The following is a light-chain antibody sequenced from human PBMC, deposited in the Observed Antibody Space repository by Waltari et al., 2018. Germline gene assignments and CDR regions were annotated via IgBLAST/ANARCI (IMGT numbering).Light chain of an antibody. Sequence: DTQLTQSPSTLSASVGNRVTITCRARQFISTWLAWYQQKPGKDPKLLIYKESSLESGVPSRFSGSGSGTEFTLTISSLQPDDFATYYCQQYNDFSSLTFGGGTKVEIE. J-gene: IGKJ4*01. CDR2: KES. V-gene: IGKV1-5*03. CDR3: QQYNDFSSLT. CDR1: QFISTW.